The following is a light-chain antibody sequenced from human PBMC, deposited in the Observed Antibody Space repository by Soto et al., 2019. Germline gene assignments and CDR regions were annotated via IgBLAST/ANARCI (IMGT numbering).Light chain of an antibody. CDR1: SSDVGAYNY. CDR3: SSYVGNNNLV. CDR2: EVN. Sequence: VLTQPPSASGSPGQSVTISCTGTSSDVGAYNYVSWYQQHPGKAPKLMIYEVNKRPSGVPDRFSGSKSGNTASLTVSGLQAEDEADYFCSSYVGNNNLVFGGGTKVTVL. V-gene: IGLV2-8*01. J-gene: IGLJ2*01.